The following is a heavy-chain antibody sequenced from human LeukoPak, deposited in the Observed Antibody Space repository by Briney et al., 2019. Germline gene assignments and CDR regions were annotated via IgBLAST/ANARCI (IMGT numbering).Heavy chain of an antibody. CDR2: ISTSGDST. D-gene: IGHD1-14*01. Sequence: PGGSLRLSCAASGFIFSSYAMSWVRQAPGKGLEWVSAISTSGDSTYYTDSVKGRFIISRDNSKNTLYLQMHSLRDEDTAVYFCAKRRAAGIGSLYYFDSWGQGTLVTVSS. V-gene: IGHV3-23*01. CDR1: GFIFSSYA. J-gene: IGHJ4*02. CDR3: AKRRAAGIGSLYYFDS.